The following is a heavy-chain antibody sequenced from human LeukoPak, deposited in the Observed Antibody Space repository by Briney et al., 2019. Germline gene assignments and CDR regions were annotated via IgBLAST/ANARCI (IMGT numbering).Heavy chain of an antibody. J-gene: IGHJ3*02. Sequence: GXXLRLSCVVSGFTFSSYSMNWVRQAPGKGLEWVSSISSSSNYIYYADSVKGRFTISRDNAKNSLYLQMDSLRAEDTAVYYCARDPPGGAFDIWGQGTMVTVSS. CDR1: GFTFSSYS. V-gene: IGHV3-21*01. CDR3: ARDPPGGAFDI. CDR2: ISSSSNYI.